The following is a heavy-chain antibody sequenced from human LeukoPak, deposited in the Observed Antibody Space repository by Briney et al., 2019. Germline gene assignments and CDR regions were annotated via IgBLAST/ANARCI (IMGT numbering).Heavy chain of an antibody. Sequence: ASVKVSCKASGYTFTGYYMHWVRQAPGQGLEWMGWINPNSGGTNYAQKFQGWVTMTRDTSTSTAYMELSRLRSDDTAVYYCAAYHYDSKQYLDYWGQGTLVTVSS. CDR1: GYTFTGYY. D-gene: IGHD3-22*01. CDR2: INPNSGGT. V-gene: IGHV1-2*04. J-gene: IGHJ4*02. CDR3: AAYHYDSKQYLDY.